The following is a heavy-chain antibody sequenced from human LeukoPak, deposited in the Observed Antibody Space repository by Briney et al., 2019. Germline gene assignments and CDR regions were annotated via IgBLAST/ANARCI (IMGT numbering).Heavy chain of an antibody. CDR1: GFTFGSYS. D-gene: IGHD4-17*01. Sequence: PGGSLRLSCAASGFTFGSYSMNWVRQAPGKGLEWVSSISSSSSYIYYADSVKGRFTISRDNAKNSLYLQMNSLRAEDTAVYYCARDHGVTTFYFDYWGQGTLVTVSS. CDR2: ISSSSSYI. J-gene: IGHJ4*02. V-gene: IGHV3-21*01. CDR3: ARDHGVTTFYFDY.